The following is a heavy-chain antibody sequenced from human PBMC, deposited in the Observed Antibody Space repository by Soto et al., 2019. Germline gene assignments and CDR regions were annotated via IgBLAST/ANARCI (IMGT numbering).Heavy chain of an antibody. J-gene: IGHJ4*02. CDR2: INHSGST. Sequence: SETLSLTCAVYGGSFSGYYWSWIRQPPGKGLEWIGEINHSGSTNYNPSLKSRVTISVDTSKNQFSLKLSSVTAADTAVYYCAKGSSYFDYWGQGTLVTVYS. CDR1: GGSFSGYY. CDR3: AKGSSYFDY. V-gene: IGHV4-34*01.